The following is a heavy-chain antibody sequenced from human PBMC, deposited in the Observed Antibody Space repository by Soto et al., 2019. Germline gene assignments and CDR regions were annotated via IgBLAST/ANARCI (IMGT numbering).Heavy chain of an antibody. D-gene: IGHD4-4*01. CDR1: GYTFTSYY. CDR2: INPTSGGT. V-gene: IGHV1-46*01. Sequence: QVQLVQSGAEVKKPGASVKVSCKASGYTFTSYYMHWVRQAPGQGLEWMGIINPTSGGTHYAQKFQGRVNMTRDTSTSTVYMELSSLRSEDTAVYYCARGMTTVTSDAFDIWGQGTMVTVSS. J-gene: IGHJ3*02. CDR3: ARGMTTVTSDAFDI.